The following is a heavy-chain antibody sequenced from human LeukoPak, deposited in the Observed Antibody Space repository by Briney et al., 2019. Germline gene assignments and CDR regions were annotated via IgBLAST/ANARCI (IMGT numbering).Heavy chain of an antibody. Sequence: ASVKVSCKASGYSFSDYSMHWARQAPGQGLEWMGRINPNSGGTSYAQNFQGRVSMTRDTSISTTYMELNGLTSDDTAVYYCARGGSGSGYLYYFDYWGQGTLVSVSP. J-gene: IGHJ4*02. CDR2: INPNSGGT. V-gene: IGHV1-2*06. CDR3: ARGGSGSGYLYYFDY. CDR1: GYSFSDYS. D-gene: IGHD3-10*01.